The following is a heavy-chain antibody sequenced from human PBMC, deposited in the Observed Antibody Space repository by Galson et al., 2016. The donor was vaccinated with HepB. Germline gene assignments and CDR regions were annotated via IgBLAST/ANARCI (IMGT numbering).Heavy chain of an antibody. V-gene: IGHV4-4*07. CDR2: IYPSGST. CDR3: ARAEKYSSGWYGLIDY. Sequence: SETLSLTCTVSGGSISSGYWTWIRQSAGKGLEWIGRIYPSGSTNYNPSLNSRVTMSIDMSKNQFSLRLRSVTAADTAVYYCARAEKYSSGWYGLIDYWGQGTLVSVSA. CDR1: GGSISSGY. D-gene: IGHD6-19*01. J-gene: IGHJ4*02.